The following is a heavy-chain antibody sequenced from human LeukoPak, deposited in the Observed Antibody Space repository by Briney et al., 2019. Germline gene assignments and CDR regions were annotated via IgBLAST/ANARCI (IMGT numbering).Heavy chain of an antibody. J-gene: IGHJ6*03. CDR3: ARARGTYYDILTGYGYYYYYMDV. D-gene: IGHD3-9*01. Sequence: SETLSLTCAVYGGSFSGYYWSWIRQPPGKGLDWIGEINHSGSTNYNPSLKSRVTFSVDTSRNQFSLKLSSVTAADTAVYYCARARGTYYDILTGYGYYYYYMDVWGKGTTVTVSS. CDR2: INHSGST. V-gene: IGHV4-34*01. CDR1: GGSFSGYY.